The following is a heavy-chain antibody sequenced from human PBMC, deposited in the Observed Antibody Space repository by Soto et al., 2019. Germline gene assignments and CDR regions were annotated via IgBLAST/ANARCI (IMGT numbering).Heavy chain of an antibody. V-gene: IGHV4-39*01. CDR2: IYYSGST. J-gene: IGHJ6*03. D-gene: IGHD2-2*01. CDR3: ARHNQLPNYYYYYYMDV. CDR1: GGSISSSSYY. Sequence: SETLSLTCTVSGGSISSSSYYWGWIRQPPGKGLEWIGSIYYSGSTYYNPSLKSRVTISVDTSKNQFSLKLSSVTAADTAVYYCARHNQLPNYYYYYYMDVWGKGTTVTVSS.